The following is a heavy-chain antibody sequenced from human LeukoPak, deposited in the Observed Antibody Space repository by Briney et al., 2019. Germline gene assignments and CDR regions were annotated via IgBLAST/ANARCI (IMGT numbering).Heavy chain of an antibody. V-gene: IGHV3-23*01. D-gene: IGHD3-22*01. CDR3: AREIGYYFDSDDSRLRGRLDV. CDR2: ISTISST. Sequence: PGGSLRLSCAASGDIFSTFAMSWVRQAPGRGLEWVSGISTISSTLYADSVKGRFTISRDNSKNTLYLQMNSLRADDTAVYYCAREIGYYFDSDDSRLRGRLDVWGKGTTVTVSS. J-gene: IGHJ6*04. CDR1: GDIFSTFA.